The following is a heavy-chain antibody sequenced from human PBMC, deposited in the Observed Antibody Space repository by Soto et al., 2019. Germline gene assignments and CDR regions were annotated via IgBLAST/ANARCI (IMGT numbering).Heavy chain of an antibody. CDR3: AREEVTTANYFDY. CDR2: IYYTGSP. V-gene: IGHV4-31*03. Sequence: QVQLQESGPGLVKPSQTLSLTCTVSGASISGAGYYWTWIRQHPGKGLEWIGYIYYTGSPSYNPSLPSRVTISADRSKNQFSLNLSSVTAADTAVYYCAREEVTTANYFDYWGQGTLVTVSS. CDR1: GASISGAGYY. D-gene: IGHD4-17*01. J-gene: IGHJ4*02.